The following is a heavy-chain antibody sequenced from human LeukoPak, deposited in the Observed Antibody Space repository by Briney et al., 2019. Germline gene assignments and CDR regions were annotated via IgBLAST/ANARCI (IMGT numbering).Heavy chain of an antibody. D-gene: IGHD6-13*01. CDR3: ARGQQQLDPRTYYYYYYYMDV. J-gene: IGHJ6*03. V-gene: IGHV3-53*05. CDR2: IYSGGST. CDR1: GFTASSNY. Sequence: GGSLRLSCAASGFTASSNYMSWVRQAPGKGLEWVSVIYSGGSTYYADSVKGRFTISRDNSKNTLYLQMNSLRAEDTAVYYCARGQQQLDPRTYYYYYYYMDVWGKGTTVTVSS.